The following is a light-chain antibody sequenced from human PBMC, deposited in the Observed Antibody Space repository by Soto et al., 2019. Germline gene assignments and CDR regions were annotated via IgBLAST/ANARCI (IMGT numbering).Light chain of an antibody. Sequence: DIQMTQAPSSVSASVGDRVTITCRASQDINNRVAWFQQRPGRAPKYLIQAASILQSGFPSRFSANGSGTDFTLTIYSLQPEDFATYYCLQVKNFPRTFGQGTKLEIK. CDR1: QDINNR. J-gene: IGKJ1*01. CDR3: LQVKNFPRT. V-gene: IGKV1-12*01. CDR2: AAS.